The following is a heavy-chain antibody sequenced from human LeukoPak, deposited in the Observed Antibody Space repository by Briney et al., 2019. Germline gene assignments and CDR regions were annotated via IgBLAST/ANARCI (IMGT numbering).Heavy chain of an antibody. Sequence: GGSLRLSCAASGFTFSDYYMSWIRQAPGKGLEWVSYISSSGSTIYYADSVKGRFTISRDNAKNSLYLQMNSLRAEDTAVYYCARDLTRDYYDSTSNPGYWGQGTLVTVSS. D-gene: IGHD3-22*01. J-gene: IGHJ4*02. CDR2: ISSSGSTI. CDR3: ARDLTRDYYDSTSNPGY. CDR1: GFTFSDYY. V-gene: IGHV3-11*01.